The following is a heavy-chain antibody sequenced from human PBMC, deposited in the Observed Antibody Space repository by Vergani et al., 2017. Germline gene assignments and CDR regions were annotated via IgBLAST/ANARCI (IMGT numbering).Heavy chain of an antibody. J-gene: IGHJ4*02. Sequence: EVQLVESGGGLVQPGGSLRLSCAASGFTFSSYWMSWVRRAPGKGLEWVANIKQDGSEKYYVDSVKGRFTISRDNAKNSLYLQMNSLRAEDTAVYYCARAPTGYNPLPFDYWGQGTLVTVSS. V-gene: IGHV3-7*03. CDR1: GFTFSSYW. CDR3: ARAPTGYNPLPFDY. CDR2: IKQDGSEK. D-gene: IGHD1-14*01.